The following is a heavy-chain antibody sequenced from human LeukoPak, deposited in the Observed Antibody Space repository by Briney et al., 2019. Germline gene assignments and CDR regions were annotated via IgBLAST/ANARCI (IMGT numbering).Heavy chain of an antibody. D-gene: IGHD3-22*01. CDR3: ARGRICSDRSAYYSFDY. V-gene: IGHV3-21*01. Sequence: GGSLRLSCAASGFTFTTYSMNWVRQAPGKGLEWVSSISSRSSTYYADSVKGRFTISRDKAKNSLFMQMNRLRAEATVVYYCARGRICSDRSAYYSFDYWGQGSLVTVSS. CDR1: GFTFTTYS. CDR2: ISSRSST. J-gene: IGHJ4*02.